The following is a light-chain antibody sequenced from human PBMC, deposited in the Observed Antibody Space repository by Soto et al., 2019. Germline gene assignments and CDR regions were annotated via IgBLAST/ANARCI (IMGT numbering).Light chain of an antibody. V-gene: IGKV1-39*01. CDR1: QSISSY. Sequence: DIEMTQYTSSLTVSVGDRVTITCRASQSISSYLNWYQQKPGKAPKLLIFAASSLQSGVPSRFSGSRSGPDFTLTISSLQPEDFATDYCQQSYSSPPTFGQGTKVDI. CDR2: AAS. CDR3: QQSYSSPPT. J-gene: IGKJ1*01.